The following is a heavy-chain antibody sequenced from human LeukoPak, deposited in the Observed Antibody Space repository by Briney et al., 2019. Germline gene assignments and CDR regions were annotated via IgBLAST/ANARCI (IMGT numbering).Heavy chain of an antibody. J-gene: IGHJ6*02. CDR1: GVSFSGYY. V-gene: IGHV4-34*01. CDR3: AIEIAAAGPLGYYYGMDV. D-gene: IGHD6-13*01. Sequence: SETLSLTCAVYGVSFSGYYWSWIRQPLGKGLEWIGEINHSGSTNYNPSLKSRVTISVDTSKNQFSLKLSSVTAADTAVYYCAIEIAAAGPLGYYYGMDVWGQGTTVTVSS. CDR2: INHSGST.